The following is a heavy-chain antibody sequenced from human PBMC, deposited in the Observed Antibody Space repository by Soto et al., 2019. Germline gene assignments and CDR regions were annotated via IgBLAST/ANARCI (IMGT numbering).Heavy chain of an antibody. CDR2: IIPIFGTA. Sequence: GASVKVSCKASGYSFTGNSMHWVQQAPGQGLEWMGGIIPIFGTANYAQKFQGRVTITADESTSTAYMELSSLRSEDTAVYYCARDQAHSSGYYPGAFDIWGQGTMVTVSS. D-gene: IGHD3-22*01. V-gene: IGHV1-69*13. CDR3: ARDQAHSSGYYPGAFDI. J-gene: IGHJ3*02. CDR1: GYSFTGNS.